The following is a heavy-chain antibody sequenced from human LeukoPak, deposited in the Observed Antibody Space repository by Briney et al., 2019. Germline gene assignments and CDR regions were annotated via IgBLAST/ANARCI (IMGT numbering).Heavy chain of an antibody. CDR3: AAPRGYYGSGSNYYYYMDV. V-gene: IGHV1-58*01. CDR1: GFTFTSSA. CDR2: IVVGRGNT. J-gene: IGHJ6*03. Sequence: SVNVSCKASGFTFTSSAVQWVRPARGQRLEWVGWIVVGRGNTNYGQKFQERVTITRDMSTSTAYMELSSLRFEYTAVYYCAAPRGYYGSGSNYYYYMDVWGKGTTVTVSS. D-gene: IGHD3-10*01.